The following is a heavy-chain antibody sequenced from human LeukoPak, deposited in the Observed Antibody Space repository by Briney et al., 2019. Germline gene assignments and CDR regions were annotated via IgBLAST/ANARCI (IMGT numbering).Heavy chain of an antibody. Sequence: GGSLRLSCAASGFTFSSYGMHWVRQAPGKGLEWVAVIWYDGSNKYYADSVKGRFTISRDNSKNTLYLQMNSLRAEDTAVYYCAKDGPCSSTSCYSSYVSQNYYYYYMDVWGKGTTVTVSS. CDR1: GFTFSSYG. J-gene: IGHJ6*03. CDR2: IWYDGSNK. D-gene: IGHD2-2*01. V-gene: IGHV3-33*06. CDR3: AKDGPCSSTSCYSSYVSQNYYYYYMDV.